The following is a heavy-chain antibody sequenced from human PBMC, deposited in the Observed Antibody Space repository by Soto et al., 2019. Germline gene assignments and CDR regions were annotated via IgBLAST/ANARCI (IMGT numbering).Heavy chain of an antibody. Sequence: GASVKVSCKASGYTFTSYYMHWVRQAPGQGLEWMGIINPRGGRTSYAQKFQGRVTMTRDTSTSTVYMELSSLRSEDTAVYYCARDQLPRVRGVISEYAFDIWGQGTMVTVSS. V-gene: IGHV1-46*01. CDR1: GYTFTSYY. J-gene: IGHJ3*02. CDR2: INPRGGRT. D-gene: IGHD3-10*01. CDR3: ARDQLPRVRGVISEYAFDI.